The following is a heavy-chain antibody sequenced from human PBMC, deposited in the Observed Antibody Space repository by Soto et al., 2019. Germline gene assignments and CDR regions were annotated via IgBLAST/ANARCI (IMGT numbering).Heavy chain of an antibody. CDR2: ISYDGSNK. CDR3: AKDYYGSGSTGTFDY. CDR1: GFTFSSYG. J-gene: IGHJ4*02. V-gene: IGHV3-30*18. Sequence: QVQLVESGGGVVQPGRSLRLSCAASGFTFSSYGMHWVRQAPGKGLEWVAVISYDGSNKYYADSVKGRFTISRDNSKNTLYLQMNSLRAEDTAVYYCAKDYYGSGSTGTFDYWGQGTLVTVSS. D-gene: IGHD3-10*01.